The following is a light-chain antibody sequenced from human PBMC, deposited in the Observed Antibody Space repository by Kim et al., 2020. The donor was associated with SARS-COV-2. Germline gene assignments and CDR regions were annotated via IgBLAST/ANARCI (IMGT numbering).Light chain of an antibody. V-gene: IGKV1-5*03. CDR3: QYYNTYWT. CDR1: QTITSW. J-gene: IGKJ1*01. Sequence: DIQMTQSPSTLSASVGDRVTITCRASQTITSWLAWYQQRPGKAPSVLIYQASTLQSGVPSRFSGSGSGTEFTLTISSLQPDDFATYYCQYYNTYWTFGQGTKVDIK. CDR2: QAS.